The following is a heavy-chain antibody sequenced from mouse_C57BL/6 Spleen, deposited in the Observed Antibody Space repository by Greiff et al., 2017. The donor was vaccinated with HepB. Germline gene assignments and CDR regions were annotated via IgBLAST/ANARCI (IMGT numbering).Heavy chain of an antibody. CDR2: INPNNGGT. CDR3: ARRYGSYYFDY. J-gene: IGHJ2*01. V-gene: IGHV1-26*01. Sequence: VQLQQSGPELVKPGASVKISCKASGYTFTDYYMNWVKQSHGKSLEWIGDINPNNGGTSYNQKLKGKATLTVDKSSSTAYMDLRSLTSEDSAVYYCARRYGSYYFDYWGQGTTLTVSS. CDR1: GYTFTDYY. D-gene: IGHD1-1*02.